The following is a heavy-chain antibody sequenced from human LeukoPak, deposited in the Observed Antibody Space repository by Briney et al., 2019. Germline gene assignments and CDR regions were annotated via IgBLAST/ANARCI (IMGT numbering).Heavy chain of an antibody. CDR2: IYPGDSET. Sequence: KAGESLKISCKGSGYSFTTNWIGWVRQMPGKGLEWMGIIYPGDSETRYSPSFQGQVTISADKSISTAYLQWSSLKASDTAMYYCVGSRGYSYGYSYYFDYWGQGTLLTVYS. J-gene: IGHJ4*02. CDR3: VGSRGYSYGYSYYFDY. CDR1: GYSFTTNW. D-gene: IGHD5-18*01. V-gene: IGHV5-51*01.